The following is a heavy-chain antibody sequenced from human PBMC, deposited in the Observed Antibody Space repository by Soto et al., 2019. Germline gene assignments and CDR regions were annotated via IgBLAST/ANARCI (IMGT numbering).Heavy chain of an antibody. J-gene: IGHJ5*02. Sequence: PSETLSLTSTVSGGSIVNSSDYWVWIRQPPGKGLEWIGSIYYSGSTYYNPSLKSRVTISVDTSKNQFSLKLSSVTAADTAVYYCARHISEYCSSTSCATSNLFDPWGQGTLVTVSS. CDR1: GGSIVNSSDY. CDR2: IYYSGST. D-gene: IGHD2-2*01. V-gene: IGHV4-39*01. CDR3: ARHISEYCSSTSCATSNLFDP.